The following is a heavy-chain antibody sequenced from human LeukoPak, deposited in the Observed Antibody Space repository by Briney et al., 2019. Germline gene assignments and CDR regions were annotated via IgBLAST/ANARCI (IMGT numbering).Heavy chain of an antibody. V-gene: IGHV4-34*01. Sequence: SETLSLTCAVYGGSFSGYYWSWIRQPPGKGLEWIGEINHSGSTNYNPSLKSRVTISVDTSKNQFSLKLSSVTAADTAVYYCARGTTATPMVYWGQGTLVTVSP. D-gene: IGHD4-17*01. CDR1: GGSFSGYY. CDR2: INHSGST. J-gene: IGHJ4*02. CDR3: ARGTTATPMVY.